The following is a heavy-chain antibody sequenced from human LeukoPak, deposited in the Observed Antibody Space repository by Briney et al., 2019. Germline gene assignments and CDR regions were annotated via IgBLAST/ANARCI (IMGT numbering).Heavy chain of an antibody. Sequence: PVGSLRLSCAASGFTFSSYWMSWVRQAPGKGLEWVANIKQDGSEKYYVDSVKGRFTISRDNAKNSLYLQMNSLRAEDTAVYYCAREGLQLLVNGMDVWGQGTTVTVSS. CDR1: GFTFSSYW. D-gene: IGHD5-18*01. J-gene: IGHJ6*02. CDR2: IKQDGSEK. CDR3: AREGLQLLVNGMDV. V-gene: IGHV3-7*05.